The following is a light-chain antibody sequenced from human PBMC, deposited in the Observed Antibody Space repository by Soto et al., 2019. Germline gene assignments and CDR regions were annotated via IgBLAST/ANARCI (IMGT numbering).Light chain of an antibody. J-gene: IGKJ3*01. CDR3: PQLNSYPLT. CDR2: AAS. Sequence: DIQMTQSPSSLSASVGDRVTITCRASQGISSYLAWYQQKPGKAPKLLIYAASTLQSGVPSRFSGSGSGTDFTLTISSLQPEDFATYYCPQLNSYPLTFGPGTKVDIK. V-gene: IGKV1-9*01. CDR1: QGISSY.